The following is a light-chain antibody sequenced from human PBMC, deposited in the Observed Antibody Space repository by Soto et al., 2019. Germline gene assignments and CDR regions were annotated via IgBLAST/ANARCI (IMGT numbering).Light chain of an antibody. V-gene: IGKV3-20*01. CDR3: QQYGSSPRIT. CDR2: GAS. J-gene: IGKJ5*01. Sequence: EIVLTQSPGTLSLSPGERATLSCRASQSASSSYLGWYQQKPGQAPRPLIYGASSRATGIPDRFSGSGSGTDFTLTISRLEPEDFAVYYCQQYGSSPRITFGQGTRLEIK. CDR1: QSASSSY.